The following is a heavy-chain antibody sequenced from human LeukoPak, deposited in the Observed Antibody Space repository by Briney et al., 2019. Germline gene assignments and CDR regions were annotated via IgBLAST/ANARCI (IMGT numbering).Heavy chain of an antibody. CDR2: ITYDGSNT. V-gene: IGHV3-30*04. D-gene: IGHD3-10*01. J-gene: IGHJ4*02. CDR1: GFPFSNYA. Sequence: GGSLRLSCAASGFPFSNYAMHWVREAPGKGLEWVSRITYDGSNTYYADSVKGRFTISRDNSKNTLYLQMNSLRAEDTAVYYCARAGDYGSGSFRWRHFDYWGQGTLVTVSS. CDR3: ARAGDYGSGSFRWRHFDY.